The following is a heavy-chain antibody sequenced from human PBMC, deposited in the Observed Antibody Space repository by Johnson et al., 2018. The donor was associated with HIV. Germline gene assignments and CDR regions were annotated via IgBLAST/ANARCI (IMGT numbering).Heavy chain of an antibody. J-gene: IGHJ3*02. Sequence: VQLVEYGGGVVQPGGSLRLSCAASAFTFSSYAIHWVRQAPGKGLEWVAFIHYDGNNKYYADSVKGRFTISRDNSKNTLYLQMNSLRAEDTAVYYCAKDLSSGWYHAFDIWGQGTMVTVSS. CDR1: AFTFSSYA. D-gene: IGHD6-19*01. CDR3: AKDLSSGWYHAFDI. V-gene: IGHV3-30*02. CDR2: IHYDGNNK.